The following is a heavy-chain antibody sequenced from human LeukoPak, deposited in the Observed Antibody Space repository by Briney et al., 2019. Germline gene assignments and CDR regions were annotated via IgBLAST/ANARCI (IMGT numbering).Heavy chain of an antibody. V-gene: IGHV3-21*01. Sequence: GGSLRLSCAASGFTFSSYSMNWVRQAPGKGLEWVSSISSSSSYIYYADSVKGRFTISRDNAKNSLYLQMNSLRAEDTAVYYCARGMGATTKPWGADYWGQGTLVTVSS. J-gene: IGHJ4*02. D-gene: IGHD1-26*01. CDR2: ISSSSSYI. CDR1: GFTFSSYS. CDR3: ARGMGATTKPWGADY.